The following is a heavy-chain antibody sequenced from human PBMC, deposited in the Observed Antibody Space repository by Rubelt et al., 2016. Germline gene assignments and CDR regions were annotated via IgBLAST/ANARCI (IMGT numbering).Heavy chain of an antibody. CDR3: AKGLREGPYYYGMDV. CDR1: GFTFSSYG. D-gene: IGHD1-26*01. J-gene: IGHJ6*02. CDR2: IRYDGSNK. V-gene: IGHV3-30*02. Sequence: VQLLESGGGLVQPGGSLRLSCAASGFTFSSYGMHWVRQAPGQGLEWVAFIRYDGSNKYYADSVKGRVTISRDNSKITLYRQMNSLRAEDTAVYYCAKGLREGPYYYGMDVWGQGTTVTVSS.